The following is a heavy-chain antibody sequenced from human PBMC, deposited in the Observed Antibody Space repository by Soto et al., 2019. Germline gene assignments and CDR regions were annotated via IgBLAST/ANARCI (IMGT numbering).Heavy chain of an antibody. D-gene: IGHD3-9*01. CDR1: GYTFTSYG. V-gene: IGHV1-18*01. J-gene: IGHJ4*02. Sequence: KKTRASVKVSCKASGYTFTSYGISWVRQAPGQGLEWMGWISAYNGNTNYAQKLQGRVTMTTDTSTSTAYMELRSLRSDDTAVYYCARVGYDILTGSPTLDYWGQGTLVTVSS. CDR2: ISAYNGNT. CDR3: ARVGYDILTGSPTLDY.